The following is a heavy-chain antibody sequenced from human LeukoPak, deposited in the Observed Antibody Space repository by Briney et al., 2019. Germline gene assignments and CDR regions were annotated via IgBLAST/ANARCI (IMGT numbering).Heavy chain of an antibody. CDR3: AKDRGRDYGSGSYYY. D-gene: IGHD3-10*01. CDR1: GFTVSSNS. V-gene: IGHV3-53*01. CDR2: IYSDNT. J-gene: IGHJ4*02. Sequence: RGSLRLSCTVSGFTVSSNSMSWVRQAPGKGLEWVSFIYSDNTHYSDSVKGRFTISRDNSKNTLYLQMNSLRAEDTAVYYCAKDRGRDYGSGSYYYWGQGTLVTVSS.